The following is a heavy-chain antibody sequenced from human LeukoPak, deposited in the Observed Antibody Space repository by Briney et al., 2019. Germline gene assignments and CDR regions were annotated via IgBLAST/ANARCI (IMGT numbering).Heavy chain of an antibody. CDR1: GFTFSRSW. D-gene: IGHD1-1*01. V-gene: IGHV3-7*01. CDR2: IKQDGSEK. J-gene: IGHJ4*02. CDR3: ARGGTFVSDY. Sequence: GGSLRLSCAASGFTFSRSWMSWVRQAPGKGLEWVANIKQDGSEKYYVDSMKGRFTVSRDNARNSLYLQMDRLSAEDTAVYYCARGGTFVSDYWGQGTLVTVSS.